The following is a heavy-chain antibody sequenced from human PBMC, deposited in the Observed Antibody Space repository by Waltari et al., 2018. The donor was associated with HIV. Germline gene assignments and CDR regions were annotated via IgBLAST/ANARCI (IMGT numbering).Heavy chain of an antibody. V-gene: IGHV1-69*01. D-gene: IGHD3-3*01. CDR3: ARDKAHNDVWSGYVS. CDR1: GGTVSSYG. CDR2: IIPLLGTV. Sequence: QVQLVRSGAGGKKPGSSVEVAGTSSGGTVSSYGVSWVRQAPGQGLEWMGWIIPLLGTVHYAQKSQGRVTITAHGSTSTVYMELSSLRSEDTAVYYCARDKAHNDVWSGYVSWGQGTLVIVSS. J-gene: IGHJ5*02.